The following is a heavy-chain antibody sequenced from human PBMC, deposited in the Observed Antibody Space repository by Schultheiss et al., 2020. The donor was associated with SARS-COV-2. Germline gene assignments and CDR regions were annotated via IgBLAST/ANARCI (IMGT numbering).Heavy chain of an antibody. CDR1: GFTFNLAW. CDR2: ISGSGGST. CDR3: AKDYIVVVPAAVLFDY. Sequence: GGSLRLSCAASGFTFNLAWLSWVRQAPGKGLEWVSAISGSGGSTYYADSVKGRFTISRDNSKNTLYLQMNSLRAEDTAVYYCAKDYIVVVPAAVLFDYWGQGTLVTVSS. V-gene: IGHV3-23*01. D-gene: IGHD2-2*02. J-gene: IGHJ4*02.